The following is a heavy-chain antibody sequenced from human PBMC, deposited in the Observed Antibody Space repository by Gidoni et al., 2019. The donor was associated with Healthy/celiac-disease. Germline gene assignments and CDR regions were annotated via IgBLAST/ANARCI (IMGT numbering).Heavy chain of an antibody. J-gene: IGHJ6*02. CDR2: SSSSSSYI. D-gene: IGHD3-3*01. Sequence: EVQLVESGGGLVKPGGSLRLSCAASGFTFSSYSMNWVRQAPGKGLEWVSSSSSSSSYIYYADSVKGRFTISRDNAKNSLYLQMNSLRAEDTAVYYCARDRHDFWSGYYYYYGMDVWGQGTTVTVSS. CDR3: ARDRHDFWSGYYYYYGMDV. V-gene: IGHV3-21*01. CDR1: GFTFSSYS.